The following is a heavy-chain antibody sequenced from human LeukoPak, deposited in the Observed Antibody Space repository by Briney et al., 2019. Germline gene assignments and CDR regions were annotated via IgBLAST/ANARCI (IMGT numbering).Heavy chain of an antibody. J-gene: IGHJ4*02. CDR3: ARSIAAAEPFDF. Sequence: SETLSLTCTVSGGSISSYYWSWIRQPAGKGLEWIGRMYTSGSTNYNPSLKSRVTMSVDTSKNQFSLKLSSVTAADTAVYYCARSIAAAEPFDFWGQGTLVTVSS. CDR2: MYTSGST. V-gene: IGHV4-4*07. D-gene: IGHD6-13*01. CDR1: GGSISSYY.